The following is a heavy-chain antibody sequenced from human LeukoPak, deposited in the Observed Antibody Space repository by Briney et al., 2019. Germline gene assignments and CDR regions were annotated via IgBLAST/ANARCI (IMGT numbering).Heavy chain of an antibody. V-gene: IGHV4-34*01. CDR2: INHSGST. CDR3: ARVGGYVWGSYRYPFDY. D-gene: IGHD3-16*02. Sequence: SETLSLTCAVYGGSFSGYYWSWIRQPPGKGLEWIGEINHSGSTNYNPSLKSRVTISVDTSKNQFSLKLSSVTAADTAVYYCARVGGYVWGSYRYPFDYWGQGTLVAVSS. J-gene: IGHJ4*02. CDR1: GGSFSGYY.